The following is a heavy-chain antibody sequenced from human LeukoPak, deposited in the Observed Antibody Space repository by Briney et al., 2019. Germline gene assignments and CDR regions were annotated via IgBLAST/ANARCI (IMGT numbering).Heavy chain of an antibody. V-gene: IGHV4-59*01. CDR1: VGSISSYY. Sequence: PSETLSLTCTVSVGSISSYYWSWIRQPPGEGLEWIGYIYYSGSTNSNPSPKSRVTISIDTSKNQFSLKLNSVTAADTAMYYCASHYGSGFDYWGQGNLVTVSS. D-gene: IGHD3-10*01. CDR3: ASHYGSGFDY. J-gene: IGHJ4*02. CDR2: IYYSGST.